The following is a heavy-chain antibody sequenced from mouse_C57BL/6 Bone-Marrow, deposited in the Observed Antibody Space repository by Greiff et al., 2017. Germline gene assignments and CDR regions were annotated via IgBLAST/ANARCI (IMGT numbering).Heavy chain of an antibody. CDR1: GYTFTTYP. V-gene: IGHV1-47*01. Sequence: QVQLKQSGAELVKPGASVKMSCTASGYTFTTYPIEWMKQNHGKSLELIGNFHPYNDDTKYNAKFKGKATLTVEKSSSTVYLELSRLTSDDSAVYYCAIYDYDDGYFDYWGQGTTLTVSS. D-gene: IGHD2-4*01. J-gene: IGHJ2*01. CDR2: FHPYNDDT. CDR3: AIYDYDDGYFDY.